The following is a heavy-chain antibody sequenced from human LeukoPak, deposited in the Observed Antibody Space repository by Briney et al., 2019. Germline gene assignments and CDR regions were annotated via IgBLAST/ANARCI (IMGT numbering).Heavy chain of an antibody. CDR2: ISSSSSYI. Sequence: PGGSLRLSCAASGFTFSSYSMNWVRQAPGKGLEWVSSISSSSSYIYYADSVKGRFTISRDNAKNSLYLQMNSLRAEDTAVYYCARDRVIAVAARTRGYWGQGTLVTVSS. J-gene: IGHJ4*02. V-gene: IGHV3-21*01. CDR1: GFTFSSYS. CDR3: ARDRVIAVAARTRGY. D-gene: IGHD6-19*01.